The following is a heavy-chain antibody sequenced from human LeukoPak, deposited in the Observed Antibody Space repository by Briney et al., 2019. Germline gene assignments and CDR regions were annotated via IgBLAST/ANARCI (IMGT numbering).Heavy chain of an antibody. V-gene: IGHV3-66*01. CDR3: AKGVAMRPFDY. Sequence: GGSLRLSCAASGFTVSSNYMSWVRQAPGKGLEWVSVIYSGGSTYYADSVKGRFTISRDNSKNTLYLQMNSLRAEDTAVYYCAKGVAMRPFDYWGQGTLVTVSS. CDR1: GFTVSSNY. D-gene: IGHD2-2*01. J-gene: IGHJ4*02. CDR2: IYSGGST.